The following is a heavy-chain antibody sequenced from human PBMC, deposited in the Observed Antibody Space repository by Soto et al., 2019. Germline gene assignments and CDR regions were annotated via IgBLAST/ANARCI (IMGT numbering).Heavy chain of an antibody. J-gene: IGHJ6*02. V-gene: IGHV2-5*02. D-gene: IGHD2-15*01. CDR1: GFSLSTSGVG. Sequence: QITLKESGPPLVKPTQTRTLTCTSSGFSLSTSGVGVAWIRQPPGKALEWLALIYWDDDKRYRPSLESRLTITKDTSKNQVVLTMTNMDSADTATYYCAYLPCSGGSCSWFSFSGMDVWGQGTTVTVSS. CDR2: IYWDDDK. CDR3: AYLPCSGGSCSWFSFSGMDV.